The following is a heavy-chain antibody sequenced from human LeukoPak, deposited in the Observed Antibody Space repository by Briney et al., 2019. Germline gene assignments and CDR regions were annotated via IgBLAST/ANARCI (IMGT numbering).Heavy chain of an antibody. J-gene: IGHJ3*02. Sequence: ASVKVSCKASGYTFTSYGISWVRQAPGQGLEWMGWISAYNGNTNYAQKFQGRVTITRDTSASTAYMELSSLRSEDTAVYYCARDSNYYGSGSDAFDIWGQGTMVTVSS. V-gene: IGHV1-18*01. CDR2: ISAYNGNT. CDR3: ARDSNYYGSGSDAFDI. D-gene: IGHD3-10*01. CDR1: GYTFTSYG.